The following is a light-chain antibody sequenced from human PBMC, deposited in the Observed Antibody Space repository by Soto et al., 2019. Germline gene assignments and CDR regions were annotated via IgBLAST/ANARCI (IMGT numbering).Light chain of an antibody. J-gene: IGKJ5*01. CDR3: QQRSNWPPIT. Sequence: EIVFTQSPSPLSLSPGERAPPPCRAIQSVPNSYLAWYQQKPGQAPRLLIYDASNRATGIPARFSGSGSGTDFTLTISSLEPEDFAVYYCQQRSNWPPITFGQGTRLEIK. CDR1: QSVPNSY. V-gene: IGKV3-11*01. CDR2: DAS.